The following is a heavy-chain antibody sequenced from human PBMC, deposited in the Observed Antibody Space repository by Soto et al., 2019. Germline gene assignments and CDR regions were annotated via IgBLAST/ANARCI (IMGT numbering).Heavy chain of an antibody. V-gene: IGHV4-4*03. Sequence: LRKTLSLTCAVSSGSISSSNWWSWVRQPPGKGLEWIGEIYHSGSTNYNPSLKSRVTISVDKSKNQFSLKLSSVTAADTAVYYCASRAGYCTNGVCYITPFDPWGQGTLVTVSS. D-gene: IGHD2-8*01. CDR1: SGSISSSNW. CDR3: ASRAGYCTNGVCYITPFDP. CDR2: IYHSGST. J-gene: IGHJ5*02.